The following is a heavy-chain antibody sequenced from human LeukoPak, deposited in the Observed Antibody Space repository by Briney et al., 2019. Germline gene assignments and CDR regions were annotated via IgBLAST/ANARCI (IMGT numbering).Heavy chain of an antibody. Sequence: LSLTCAVYGGSFSGYYWSWIRQPPGKGLEWVALISYDGSNKYYADFVKGRFTISRDNSKNTLYLQMNSLRGEDAAVYYCARGYYDPRLAFDIWGQGTMVTVSS. CDR1: GGSFSGYY. CDR3: ARGYYDPRLAFDI. V-gene: IGHV3-30*03. CDR2: ISYDGSNK. J-gene: IGHJ3*02. D-gene: IGHD3-16*01.